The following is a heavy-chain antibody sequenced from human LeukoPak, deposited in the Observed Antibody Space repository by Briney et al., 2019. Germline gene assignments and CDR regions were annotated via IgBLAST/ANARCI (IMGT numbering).Heavy chain of an antibody. V-gene: IGHV1-69*04. Sequence: SVKVSCKASGGTFSSYAISWVRQAPGQGLEWMGRIIPILGIANYAQKFQGRVTITADKSTSTAYMELSSLRSEDTAVYYCARDYYDSSGPSMYYFDYWGQGTLVTVSS. CDR1: GGTFSSYA. CDR3: ARDYYDSSGPSMYYFDY. J-gene: IGHJ4*02. CDR2: IIPILGIA. D-gene: IGHD3-22*01.